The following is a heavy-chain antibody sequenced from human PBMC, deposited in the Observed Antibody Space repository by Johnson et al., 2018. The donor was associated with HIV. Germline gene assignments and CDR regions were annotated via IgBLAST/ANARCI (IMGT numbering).Heavy chain of an antibody. J-gene: IGHJ3*02. V-gene: IGHV3-13*05. CDR1: GFSSRSYD. CDR2: IATAGDP. D-gene: IGHD1-26*01. Sequence: EVHLVESGEGLVQPGGSLRLSCAASGFSSRSYDMHWVRQRTGKGLEWVSGIATAGDPYYPASVKGRFTISRVNAKNSLYLQMNSLRAGDTAVYYCVAATGANGLDIWGQGTKVTVSS. CDR3: VAATGANGLDI.